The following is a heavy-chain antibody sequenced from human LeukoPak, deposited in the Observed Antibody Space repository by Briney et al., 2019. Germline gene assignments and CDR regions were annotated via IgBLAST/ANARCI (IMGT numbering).Heavy chain of an antibody. Sequence: PGGSLRLSCAASGFTFSSYSMNWVRQAPGKGLEWVSYISSSSSTIYYADSVKGRFTISRDNAKNSLYLLMNSLRAEDTAVYYCARDQGFSYYYYYMDVWGKGTTVTVSS. D-gene: IGHD3-3*01. CDR1: GFTFSSYS. J-gene: IGHJ6*03. CDR3: ARDQGFSYYYYYMDV. V-gene: IGHV3-48*04. CDR2: ISSSSSTI.